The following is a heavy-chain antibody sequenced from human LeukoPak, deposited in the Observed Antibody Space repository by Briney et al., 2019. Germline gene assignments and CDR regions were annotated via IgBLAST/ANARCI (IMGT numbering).Heavy chain of an antibody. J-gene: IGHJ4*02. CDR1: GFTFSSYS. CDR2: ISSSSSYI. Sequence: AGGSLRLSCAASGFTFSSYSMNWVRQAPGKGLEWVSSISSSSSYIYYADSVKGRFTISRDNAKNSLYLQMNSLRAEDTAVYYCAKDTTDNWNSHFDYWGQGTLVTVSS. V-gene: IGHV3-21*04. CDR3: AKDTTDNWNSHFDY. D-gene: IGHD1-7*01.